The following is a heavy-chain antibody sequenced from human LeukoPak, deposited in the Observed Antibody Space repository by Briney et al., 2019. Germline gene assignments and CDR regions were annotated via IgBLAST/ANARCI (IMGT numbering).Heavy chain of an antibody. D-gene: IGHD4-17*01. CDR2: ISYDGSNK. CDR1: GFTFSSYA. Sequence: GRSLRLSCAAYGFTFSSYAMHWVRQAPGKGLEWVAVISYDGSNKYYADSVKGRFTISRDNSKNTLYLQMNSLRAEDTAVYYCARDLGDYGSYYYGMDVWGQGTTVTVSS. V-gene: IGHV3-30-3*01. CDR3: ARDLGDYGSYYYGMDV. J-gene: IGHJ6*02.